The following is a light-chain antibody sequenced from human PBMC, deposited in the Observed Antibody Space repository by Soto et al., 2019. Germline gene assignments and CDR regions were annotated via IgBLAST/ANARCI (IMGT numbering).Light chain of an antibody. Sequence: QLVLTQSPSASASLGASVKLTCTLSSGHSTNAIAWHQQQTEKGPRYLMKVDSDGSHTKGDGIPDRFSGSGSGAERYLTISSVQSEDEADDYCQTWGTGTRVFGGGTKLTVL. CDR3: QTWGTGTRV. J-gene: IGLJ2*01. CDR2: VDSDGSH. V-gene: IGLV4-69*01. CDR1: SGHSTNA.